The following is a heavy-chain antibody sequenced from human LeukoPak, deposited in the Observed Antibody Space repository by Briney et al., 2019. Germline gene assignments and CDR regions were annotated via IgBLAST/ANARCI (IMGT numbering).Heavy chain of an antibody. CDR1: GFTFSSYA. V-gene: IGHV3-23*01. CDR3: AKGDLYYYDSSGYYNFDY. Sequence: GGSLRLSCAASGFTFSSYAMSWVRQAPGKGLEWVSAISGSGGSTYYADSVKGRFTISRDNSKNTLYLQMNSLRAEDTAVYYCAKGDLYYYDSSGYYNFDYWGQGTLVTVSS. D-gene: IGHD3-22*01. CDR2: ISGSGGST. J-gene: IGHJ4*02.